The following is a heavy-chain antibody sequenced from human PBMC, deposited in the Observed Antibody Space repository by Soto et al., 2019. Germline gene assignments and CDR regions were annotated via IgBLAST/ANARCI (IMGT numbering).Heavy chain of an antibody. Sequence: SETLSLTCTVSGGSISSGGDYWSGIRQQPGKGLEWIVYMYWSGSTYYNASLKSRVAISGGTGNEQFSVKLSSVTGSDTAVYYCARVSSSPLNFDYWGQGTLVTSPQ. D-gene: IGHD6-13*01. CDR3: ARVSSSPLNFDY. V-gene: IGHV4-31*03. CDR1: GGSISSGGDY. CDR2: MYWSGST. J-gene: IGHJ4*02.